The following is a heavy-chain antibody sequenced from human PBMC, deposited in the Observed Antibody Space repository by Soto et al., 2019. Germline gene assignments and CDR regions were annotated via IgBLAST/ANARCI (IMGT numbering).Heavy chain of an antibody. CDR2: ISYDGSNK. CDR3: AKAGGGVYGSGSPNWFDP. CDR1: GFTFSSYG. V-gene: IGHV3-30*18. D-gene: IGHD3-10*01. J-gene: IGHJ5*02. Sequence: QVQLVESGGGVVQPGRSLRLSCAASGFTFSSYGMHWVRQAPGKGLEWVAVISYDGSNKYYADSVKGRFTISRDNSKNTLYQQMNSLRAEDTAVYYCAKAGGGVYGSGSPNWFDPWGQGTLVTVSS.